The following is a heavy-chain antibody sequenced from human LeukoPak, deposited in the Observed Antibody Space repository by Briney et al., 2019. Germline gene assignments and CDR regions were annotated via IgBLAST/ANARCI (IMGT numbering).Heavy chain of an antibody. CDR1: EFTVSSNY. CDR2: IYSGGNT. V-gene: IGHV3-53*01. CDR3: ARGGPPRDAFDI. Sequence: PGGSLRLSCAASEFTVSSNYMSWVRHAPGKGREWVSVIYSGGNTYYADSVKGRLTISRDNSKNTLSLQMNSLRADDTAVYYCARGGPPRDAFDIWGQGTMVTVSS. J-gene: IGHJ3*02. D-gene: IGHD3-16*01.